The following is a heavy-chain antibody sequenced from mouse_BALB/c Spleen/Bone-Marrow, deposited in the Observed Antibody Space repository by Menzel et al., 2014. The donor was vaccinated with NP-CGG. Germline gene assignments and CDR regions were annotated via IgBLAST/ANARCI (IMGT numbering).Heavy chain of an antibody. D-gene: IGHD2-14*01. CDR2: ITSYYGDA. V-gene: IGHV1-67*01. Sequence: QVQLKESGAELVRPGVSVKISCKGSGYTFTDYAVHWVKQSHTKSLEWLGLITSYYGDATYNQKFKGKATMTVDKSSSTAFLELARLTTEDSAIYYCARAGKVRNAMDYWGQGTSVTVSS. J-gene: IGHJ4*01. CDR1: GYTFTDYA. CDR3: ARAGKVRNAMDY.